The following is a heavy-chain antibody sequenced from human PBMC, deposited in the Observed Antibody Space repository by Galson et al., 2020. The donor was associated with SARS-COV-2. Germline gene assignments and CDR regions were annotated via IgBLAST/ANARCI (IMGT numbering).Heavy chain of an antibody. D-gene: IGHD4-17*01. V-gene: IGHV3-48*01. Sequence: GGSLRLSCAASGFTFSSYSMNWVRQAPGKGLEWDSYISSSSSTIYYADSVKGRFTISRDNAKNSLYLQMDSLRAEDTAVYYCARDVFSDYGDYGLPSAYWGQGTLVTVSS. J-gene: IGHJ4*02. CDR3: ARDVFSDYGDYGLPSAY. CDR1: GFTFSSYS. CDR2: ISSSSSTI.